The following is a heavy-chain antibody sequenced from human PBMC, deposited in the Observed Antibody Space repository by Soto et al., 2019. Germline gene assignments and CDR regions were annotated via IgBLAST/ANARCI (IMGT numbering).Heavy chain of an antibody. CDR2: INHSGST. D-gene: IGHD6-6*01. Sequence: SETLSLTCAVYGGSFSGYYWSWIRQPPGKGLEWIGEINHSGSTNYNPSLKSRVTISVDTSKNQFSLKLSSVTAADTAVYYCARGQQLVPDYYYYYMDVWGKGTTVTV. J-gene: IGHJ6*03. V-gene: IGHV4-34*01. CDR1: GGSFSGYY. CDR3: ARGQQLVPDYYYYYMDV.